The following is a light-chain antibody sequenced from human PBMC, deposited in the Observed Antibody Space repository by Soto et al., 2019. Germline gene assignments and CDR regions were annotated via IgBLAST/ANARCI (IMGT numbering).Light chain of an antibody. CDR1: QSISSY. CDR3: PKCSRSPHT. Sequence: DIQMTQSPSSLSASVGDRVTITCRASQSISSYLNWYQQKPGKAPKLLIYAASSLQSGVPSRFSGSGSWTDFTLTISSLQPEDFGTCQRPKCSRSPHTFVSGSKVDIK. V-gene: IGKV1-39*01. J-gene: IGKJ3*01. CDR2: AAS.